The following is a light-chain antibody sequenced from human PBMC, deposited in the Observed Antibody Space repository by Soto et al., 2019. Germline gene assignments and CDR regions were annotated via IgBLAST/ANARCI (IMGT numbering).Light chain of an antibody. CDR3: QQYYNWPYT. J-gene: IGKJ2*01. Sequence: ELVMTQSPETLSVPPGERATLSCRASQSVSNNLAWYQQRPGQAPMLRISGAFTRSAGLPPRFSGGKSGTEFTLTISSLQSEDFAVYYCQQYYNWPYTFGQGTNLEIK. V-gene: IGKV3-15*01. CDR1: QSVSNN. CDR2: GAF.